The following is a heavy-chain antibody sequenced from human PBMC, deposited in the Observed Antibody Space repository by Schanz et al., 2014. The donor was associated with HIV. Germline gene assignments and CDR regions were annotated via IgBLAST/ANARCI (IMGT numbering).Heavy chain of an antibody. CDR2: ISYDGINK. CDR1: GFTLEDYA. V-gene: IGHV3-30*03. CDR3: AREQVKRGYSDGYYYGMDV. Sequence: VQLMESGGGLVQPGRSLRLSCAASGFTLEDYAMHWVRQAPGKGLEWVAVISYDGINKYYADSVKGRFTISRDDAKSSLFLQMNSLRAEDTAVYYCAREQVKRGYSDGYYYGMDVWGQGTTVTVSS. D-gene: IGHD5-18*01. J-gene: IGHJ6*02.